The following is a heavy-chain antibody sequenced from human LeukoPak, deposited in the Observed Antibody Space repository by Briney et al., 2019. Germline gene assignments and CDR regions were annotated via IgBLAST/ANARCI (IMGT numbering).Heavy chain of an antibody. CDR1: GGSFSGYY. D-gene: IGHD1-1*01. V-gene: IGHV4-59*08. Sequence: SETLSLTCAVYGGSFSGYYWSWIRQPPGKGLEWIGYVFYTGNTNYNPSLKSRVTISVDTSKNQFSLKLSSVTAADTAVYHCARHLITGTTYRQGFDIWGQGTMVTVSS. J-gene: IGHJ3*02. CDR2: VFYTGNT. CDR3: ARHLITGTTYRQGFDI.